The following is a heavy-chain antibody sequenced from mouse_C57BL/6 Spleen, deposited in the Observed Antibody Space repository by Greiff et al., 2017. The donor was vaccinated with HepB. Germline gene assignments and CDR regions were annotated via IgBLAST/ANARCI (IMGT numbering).Heavy chain of an antibody. CDR3: TRGDDYDWVFAY. CDR2: ISSGGDYI. V-gene: IGHV5-9-1*02. D-gene: IGHD2-4*01. J-gene: IGHJ3*01. CDR1: GFTFSSYA. Sequence: EVQVVESGEGLVKPGGSLKLSCAASGFTFSSYAMSWVRQTPEKRLEWVAYISSGGDYIYYADTVKGRFTISRDNARNTLYLQMSSLKSEDTAMYYCTRGDDYDWVFAYWGQGTLVTVSA.